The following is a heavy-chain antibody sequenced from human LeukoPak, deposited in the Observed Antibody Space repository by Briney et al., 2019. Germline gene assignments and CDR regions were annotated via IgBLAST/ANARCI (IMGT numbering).Heavy chain of an antibody. CDR1: GFTFSRHS. V-gene: IGHV3-21*04. Sequence: GGSLRLSCAASGFTFSRHSINWVRQAPGKGLEWVSSISSSSSYIYYADSVKGRFTISRDNSKNTLYLQMNSLRAEDTAVYYCAKGVEDCSGGSCYSGAAAYYYYYMDVWGKGTTVTVSS. CDR2: ISSSSSYI. CDR3: AKGVEDCSGGSCYSGAAAYYYYYMDV. J-gene: IGHJ6*03. D-gene: IGHD2-15*01.